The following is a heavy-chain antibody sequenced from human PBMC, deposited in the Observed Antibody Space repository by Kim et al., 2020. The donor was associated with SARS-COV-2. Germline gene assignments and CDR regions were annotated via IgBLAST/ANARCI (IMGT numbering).Heavy chain of an antibody. Sequence: GGSLRLSCAASGFTFSSYAMSWVRQAPGKGLEWVSAISGSGGSTYYADSVKGRFTISRDNSKNTLYLQMNSLRAEDTAVYYCAKDAGTRAYSSSWYDYWGQGTLVTVSS. J-gene: IGHJ4*02. V-gene: IGHV3-23*01. CDR2: ISGSGGST. CDR3: AKDAGTRAYSSSWYDY. CDR1: GFTFSSYA. D-gene: IGHD6-13*01.